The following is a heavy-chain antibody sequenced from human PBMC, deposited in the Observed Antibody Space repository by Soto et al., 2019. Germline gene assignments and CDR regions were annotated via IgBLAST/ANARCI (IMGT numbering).Heavy chain of an antibody. CDR3: ATSMNGDYGITMAFDY. CDR1: GFTFSSYA. V-gene: IGHV3-23*01. D-gene: IGHD3-10*01. CDR2: ISGSGGST. Sequence: GGSLRLSCAASGFTFSSYAMSWVRQAPGKGLEWVSAISGSGGSTYYADSVKGRFTISRDNSKNTLYLQMNSLRAEDTAVYYCATSMNGDYGITMAFDYWGQGTLVTVS. J-gene: IGHJ4*02.